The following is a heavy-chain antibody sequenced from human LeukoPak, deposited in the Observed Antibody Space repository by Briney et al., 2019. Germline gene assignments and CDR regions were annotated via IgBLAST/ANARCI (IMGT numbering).Heavy chain of an antibody. V-gene: IGHV3-48*04. CDR2: ISSSGSTI. D-gene: IGHD3-22*01. CDR3: ARDKVSLRGSSGYYYVFDY. Sequence: GGSLRLSCAASGFTFSSYAMSWVRQAPGKGLEWVSYISSSGSTIYYADSVKGRFTISRDNAKNSLYLQMNSLRAEDTAVYYCARDKVSLRGSSGYYYVFDYWGQGTLVTVSS. J-gene: IGHJ4*02. CDR1: GFTFSSYA.